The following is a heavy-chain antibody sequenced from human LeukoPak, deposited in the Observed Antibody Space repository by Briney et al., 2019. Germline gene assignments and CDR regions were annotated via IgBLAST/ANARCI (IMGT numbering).Heavy chain of an antibody. D-gene: IGHD3-10*01. Sequence: PSETLSLTCTVSGGSISSYSWSWIRQPAGKGLEWIGRIYTSGSTNYNPSLKSRVTISVDTSKNQFSLKLSSVTAADTAVYYCARGEYYYGSGSWGQGTLVTVSS. CDR3: ARGEYYYGSGS. J-gene: IGHJ4*02. V-gene: IGHV4-4*07. CDR2: IYTSGST. CDR1: GGSISSYS.